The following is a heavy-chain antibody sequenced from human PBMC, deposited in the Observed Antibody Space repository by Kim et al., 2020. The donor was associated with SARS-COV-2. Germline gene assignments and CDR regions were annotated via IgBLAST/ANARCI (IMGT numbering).Heavy chain of an antibody. D-gene: IGHD6-13*01. J-gene: IGHJ4*02. CDR3: AKEQTSSWYTYYFDY. V-gene: IGHV3-23*01. CDR1: GFTFGSYS. CDR2: IGGGGGFT. Sequence: GGSLRLSCAASGFTFGSYSMTWVRQAPGKGLQWVSSIGGGGGFTYYSDSVKGRFTISRYNSKNTLYLQMNSLRAEETAVYYCAKEQTSSWYTYYFDYWGQGTLVTVSA.